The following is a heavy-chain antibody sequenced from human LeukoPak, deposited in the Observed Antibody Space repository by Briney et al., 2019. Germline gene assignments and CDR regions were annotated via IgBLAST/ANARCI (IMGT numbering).Heavy chain of an antibody. CDR2: IYYSGST. J-gene: IGHJ3*02. CDR1: GGSISSSSYY. V-gene: IGHV4-39*07. CDR3: ARRVATIGGLDAFDI. Sequence: PSETLSLTCTVSGGSISSSSYYWGWIRQPPGKGLEWIGSIYYSGSTNYNPSLKSRVTISVDTSKNQFSLKLSSVTAADTAVYYCARRVATIGGLDAFDIWGQGTMVTVSS. D-gene: IGHD5-24*01.